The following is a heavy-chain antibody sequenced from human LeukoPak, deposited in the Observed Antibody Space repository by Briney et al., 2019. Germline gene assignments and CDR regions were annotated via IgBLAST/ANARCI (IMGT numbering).Heavy chain of an antibody. Sequence: GESLKISCKGSGYRFTSYWIGWVRQMPGKGLEWMGTIDPSDSYTNYSPSFQGHVTISADKSFSTAYLHWISLKASDTAIYYCARLRYYYDFSGYFVDYWGQGTLVTVSS. D-gene: IGHD3-22*01. CDR1: GYRFTSYW. CDR3: ARLRYYYDFSGYFVDY. CDR2: IDPSDSYT. V-gene: IGHV5-10-1*01. J-gene: IGHJ4*02.